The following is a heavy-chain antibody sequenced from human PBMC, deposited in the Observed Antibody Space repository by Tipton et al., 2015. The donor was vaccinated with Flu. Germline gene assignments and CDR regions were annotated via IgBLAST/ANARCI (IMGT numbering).Heavy chain of an antibody. V-gene: IGHV1-2*07. CDR2: INPDSGAT. D-gene: IGHD2/OR15-2a*01. Sequence: QLVQSGPEVKKPGASVKVSCKAFGYSFTNYYMHWVRQAPGQGLEWMGWINPDSGATDYAHNFQGRVTFTRDASISTAYMEMTRLRSDDTAVYYCARVYFYLSLAYIDYWGQGTLVTVSS. J-gene: IGHJ4*02. CDR3: ARVYFYLSLAYIDY. CDR1: GYSFTNYY.